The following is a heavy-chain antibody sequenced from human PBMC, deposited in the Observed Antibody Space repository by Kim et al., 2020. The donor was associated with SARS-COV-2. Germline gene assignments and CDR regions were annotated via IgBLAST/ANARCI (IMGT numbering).Heavy chain of an antibody. J-gene: IGHJ4*02. Sequence: NTNYAQKFQERVTITRDMSTSTAYMELSSLRSEDTAVYYCAASYGDLLDYWGQGTLVTVSS. CDR2: NT. D-gene: IGHD4-17*01. CDR3: AASYGDLLDY. V-gene: IGHV1-58*01.